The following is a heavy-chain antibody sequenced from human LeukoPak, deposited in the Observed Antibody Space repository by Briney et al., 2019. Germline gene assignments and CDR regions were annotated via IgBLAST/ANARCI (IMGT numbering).Heavy chain of an antibody. CDR1: GGTFSSYA. CDR3: ATDMIAVAAKEMDY. Sequence: SVKVSCKASGGTFSSYAISWVRQAPGQGLEWMGGIIPIFGTANYAQKFQGRVTITADTSTDTAYMEQSSLRSEDTAVYYCATDMIAVAAKEMDYWGQGTLVTVSS. V-gene: IGHV1-69*06. J-gene: IGHJ4*02. D-gene: IGHD6-19*01. CDR2: IIPIFGTA.